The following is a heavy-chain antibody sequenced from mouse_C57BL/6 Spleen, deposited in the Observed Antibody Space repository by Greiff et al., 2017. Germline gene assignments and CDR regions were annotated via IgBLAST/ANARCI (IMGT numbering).Heavy chain of an antibody. CDR3: TRWGTTVVASTGNY. D-gene: IGHD1-1*01. Sequence: VQLQQSGAELARPGASVTLSCKASGYTFTDYEMHWVKQTPVHGLEWIGAIDPETGGTAYNQKFKGKAILTADKSSSTAYMELRSLTSEDSAVYYCTRWGTTVVASTGNYWGQGTTLTVSS. J-gene: IGHJ2*01. CDR2: IDPETGGT. V-gene: IGHV1-15*01. CDR1: GYTFTDYE.